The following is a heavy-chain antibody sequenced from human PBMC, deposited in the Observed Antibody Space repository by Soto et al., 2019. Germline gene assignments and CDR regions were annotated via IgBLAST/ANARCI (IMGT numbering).Heavy chain of an antibody. CDR2: IYYSGST. V-gene: IGHV4-39*01. D-gene: IGHD2-15*01. CDR1: GGSISSSSYY. CDR3: ASVSGPVLGTAGRHYYYGMDV. J-gene: IGHJ6*02. Sequence: SETLSLTCTVSGGSISSSSYYWGWIRQPPGKGLEWIGSIYYSGSTYYNPSLKSRVTISVDTSKNQFSLKLSSVTAADTAVYYCASVSGPVLGTAGRHYYYGMDVWGQGTTVTVSS.